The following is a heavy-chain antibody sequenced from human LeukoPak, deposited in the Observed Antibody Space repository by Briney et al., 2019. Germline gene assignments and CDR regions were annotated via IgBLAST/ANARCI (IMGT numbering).Heavy chain of an antibody. D-gene: IGHD4-17*01. CDR2: IYYSGST. CDR3: ARESRHGDYADY. V-gene: IGHV4-59*01. CDR1: GGSISSYY. Sequence: PSETLSLTCTVSGGSISSYYWSWIRQPPGKGLEWIGHIYYSGSTNYNPSLKSRVTISVDASKNQFSLKLSSVTAADTAVYYCARESRHGDYADYWGQGTLVTVSS. J-gene: IGHJ4*02.